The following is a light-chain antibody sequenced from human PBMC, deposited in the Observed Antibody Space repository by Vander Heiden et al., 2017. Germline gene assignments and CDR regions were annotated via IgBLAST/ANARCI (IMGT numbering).Light chain of an antibody. Sequence: DIQMTQSPSTLSASVGDRVTITCRASQSISSWLAWYQQKPGKAPKLLIYDASSLESGVPSRFSGSGSGTEFTLTISSLQPDDFATYYCQHDNSYMYTFGQGTKLEIK. J-gene: IGKJ2*01. V-gene: IGKV1-5*01. CDR1: QSISSW. CDR3: QHDNSYMYT. CDR2: DAS.